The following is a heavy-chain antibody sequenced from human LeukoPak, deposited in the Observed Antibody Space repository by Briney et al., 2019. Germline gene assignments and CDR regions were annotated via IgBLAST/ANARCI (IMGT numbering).Heavy chain of an antibody. CDR2: IYTSGST. Sequence: SETLSLTCAVYGGSFSGYYWSWIRQPAGKGLEWIGRIYTSGSTNYNPSLKSRVTMSVDTSKNQFSLKLSSVTAADTAVYYCARSSSHCSSTSCYPPYFDYWGQGTLVTVSS. D-gene: IGHD2-2*01. CDR1: GGSFSGYY. J-gene: IGHJ4*02. V-gene: IGHV4-59*10. CDR3: ARSSSHCSSTSCYPPYFDY.